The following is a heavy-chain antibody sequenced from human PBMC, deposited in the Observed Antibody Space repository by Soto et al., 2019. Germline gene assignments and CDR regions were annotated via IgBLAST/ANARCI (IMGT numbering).Heavy chain of an antibody. CDR1: GGTFSSYT. CDR2: IIPILGIA. CDR3: AGEVWIQLWSKYFDY. V-gene: IGHV1-69*08. J-gene: IGHJ4*02. D-gene: IGHD5-18*01. Sequence: QVQLVQSGAEVKKPGSSVKVSCKASGGTFSSYTISWVRQAPGQGLEWMGRIIPILGIANYAQKFQGRVTITADKSTSTAYMELSSLRSEDTAVYYCAGEVWIQLWSKYFDYWGQGTLVTVSS.